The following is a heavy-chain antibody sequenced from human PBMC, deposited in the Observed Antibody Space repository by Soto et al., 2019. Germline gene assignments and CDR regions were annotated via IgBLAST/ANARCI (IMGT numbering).Heavy chain of an antibody. V-gene: IGHV6-1*01. J-gene: IGHJ6*02. CDR2: TYYRSKWYN. CDR3: ARDSSSSRLGMDV. Sequence: QALSLPCAISGDSVSSNSAACNWIRQSPSRGLEWLGRTYYRSKWYNDYAVSVKSRITINPDTSKNQFSLQLNSVTPEDTAVYYCARDSSSSRLGMDVWGQGTTVTVSS. D-gene: IGHD6-6*01. CDR1: GDSVSSNSAA.